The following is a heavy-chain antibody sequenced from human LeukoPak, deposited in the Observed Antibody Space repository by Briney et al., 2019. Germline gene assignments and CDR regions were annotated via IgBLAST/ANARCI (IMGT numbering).Heavy chain of an antibody. CDR2: ITTSSTYI. CDR3: ARDRTTTRPDAFDI. J-gene: IGHJ3*02. Sequence: GGSLRLSCAASGFTFSDYSMTWVRQAPGKGLEWVSSITTSSTYIYYADSVKVRFTISRDNAKNSLYLQMTSLRAEDTAVYYCARDRTTTRPDAFDIWGQGTMVTVSS. V-gene: IGHV3-21*01. CDR1: GFTFSDYS. D-gene: IGHD4-17*01.